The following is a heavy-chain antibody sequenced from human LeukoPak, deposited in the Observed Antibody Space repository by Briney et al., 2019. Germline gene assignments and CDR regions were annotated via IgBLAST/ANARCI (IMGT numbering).Heavy chain of an antibody. Sequence: GGSLRLSCAASGFTFSSYWMSWVRQAPGKGLEWVANIKQDGSEKYYVDSVKGRFTISRDNSKNTLYLQMNSLRAEDTAVYYCAKAGAEGYFDWLFGLNYYYGMDVWGQGTTVTVSS. CDR1: GFTFSSYW. J-gene: IGHJ6*02. V-gene: IGHV3-7*03. CDR3: AKAGAEGYFDWLFGLNYYYGMDV. D-gene: IGHD3-9*01. CDR2: IKQDGSEK.